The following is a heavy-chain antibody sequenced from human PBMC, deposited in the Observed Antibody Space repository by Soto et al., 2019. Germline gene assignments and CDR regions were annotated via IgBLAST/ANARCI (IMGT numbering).Heavy chain of an antibody. CDR3: ARDFHGDTSAYLDY. CDR1: GYTLTRYY. V-gene: IGHV1-46*03. D-gene: IGHD3-22*01. J-gene: IGHJ4*02. Sequence: QVQLVQSGAEVKKPGASVKVSCKASGYTLTRYYMHWVRQAPGQGLEWMGVINPSGGRTSYARKFQGRVTVTRDTSTNTDYMELSSLRSDDTAVYYCARDFHGDTSAYLDYWGQGTLVTVSS. CDR2: INPSGGRT.